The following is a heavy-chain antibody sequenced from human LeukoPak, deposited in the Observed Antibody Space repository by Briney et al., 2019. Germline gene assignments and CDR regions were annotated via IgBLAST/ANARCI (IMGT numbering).Heavy chain of an antibody. CDR1: GGSISSYY. CDR2: IYYSGST. CDR3: ARYSNYGDYYYYYMDV. Sequence: SETLSLTCTVSGGSISSYYWSWIRKPPGKGLEWIGYIYYSGSTNYNPSLKSRVTISVDTSKNQFFLKLRSLTAADTAVYYCARYSNYGDYYYYYMDVWGKGTTVTVSS. J-gene: IGHJ6*03. D-gene: IGHD4-11*01. V-gene: IGHV4-59*01.